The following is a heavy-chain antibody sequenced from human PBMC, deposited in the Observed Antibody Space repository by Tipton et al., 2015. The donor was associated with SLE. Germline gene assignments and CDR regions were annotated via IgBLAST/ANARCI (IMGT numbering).Heavy chain of an antibody. V-gene: IGHV4-4*02. CDR3: ARRLGTNLPFGGYGTDV. CDR2: ISHGGTT. D-gene: IGHD1-1*01. Sequence: GSLRLSCGVSGDSISTSNWWSWVRQPPGKGLEWIGEISHGGTTNYNPSFKSRVTISLDTSKNQFSLKLISVSALDTAVYYCARRLGTNLPFGGYGTDVWGQGTSVTVSS. CDR1: GDSISTSNW. J-gene: IGHJ6*02.